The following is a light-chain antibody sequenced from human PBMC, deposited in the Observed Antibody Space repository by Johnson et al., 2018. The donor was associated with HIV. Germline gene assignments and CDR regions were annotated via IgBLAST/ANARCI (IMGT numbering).Light chain of an antibody. CDR1: SSNIGNND. V-gene: IGLV1-51*01. CDR2: DNN. CDR3: GTWDSSLSAGV. J-gene: IGLJ1*01. Sequence: QSVLTQPPSVSAAPGQKVTISCSGSSSNIGNNDVSWYQQLPGTAPKLLIYDNNKRPSGIPDRFSGSKSGTSATLGITGLQTGDEADYYCGTWDSSLSAGVFGTETKVTV.